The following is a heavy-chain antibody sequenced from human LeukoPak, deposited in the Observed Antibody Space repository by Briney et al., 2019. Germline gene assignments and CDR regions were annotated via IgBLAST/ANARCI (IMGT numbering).Heavy chain of an antibody. J-gene: IGHJ4*02. CDR3: AREVEMATIY. Sequence: SGTLSLTCTVSGGSISSGSYYWSWIRQPAGKGLEWIGRIYTSGSTNYNPSLKSRVTISVDTSKNQFSLKLSSVTAADTAVYYCAREVEMATIYWGQGTLVTVSS. V-gene: IGHV4-61*02. CDR1: GGSISSGSYY. D-gene: IGHD5-24*01. CDR2: IYTSGST.